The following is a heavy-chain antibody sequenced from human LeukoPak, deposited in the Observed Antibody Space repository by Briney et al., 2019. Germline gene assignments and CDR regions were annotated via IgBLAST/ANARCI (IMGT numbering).Heavy chain of an antibody. J-gene: IGHJ4*02. CDR3: ARGRRAGGGWPFFDS. D-gene: IGHD6-19*01. V-gene: IGHV4-59*08. CDR1: GGSISSFY. Sequence: SETLSLTCTVSGGSISSFYWNWIRQPPGKGLEWIGYIYDSGSIIYNPSLKSRVTISLDTSKNQFSVRLSSMTAADTAAYYCARGRRAGGGWPFFDSWGQGTLVSVSS. CDR2: IYDSGSI.